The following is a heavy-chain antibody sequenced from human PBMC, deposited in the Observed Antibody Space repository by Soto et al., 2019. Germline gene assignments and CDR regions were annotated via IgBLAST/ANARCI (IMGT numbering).Heavy chain of an antibody. Sequence: QVQLQQWGAGLLKPSETLSLTCAVYGGSFSGYYWSWIRQPPGKGLEWIGEINHSGSTNYNPSLKSRVTISVDTSKNQFSLKLSSVTAADTAVYYCARGFLGKSCDYWGQGTLVTVPS. V-gene: IGHV4-34*01. CDR3: ARGFLGKSCDY. CDR1: GGSFSGYY. CDR2: INHSGST. D-gene: IGHD3-16*01. J-gene: IGHJ4*02.